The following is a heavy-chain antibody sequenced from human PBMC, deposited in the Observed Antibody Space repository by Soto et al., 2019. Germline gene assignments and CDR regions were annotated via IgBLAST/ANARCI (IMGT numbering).Heavy chain of an antibody. D-gene: IGHD3-22*01. CDR1: GGTFSSYA. CDR3: ARGPGRYYDSSGYYYYFDY. CDR2: IIPIFGTA. Sequence: SVNVSCKASGGTFSSYAISWVRQAPGQGLEWMGGIIPIFGTANYAQKFQGRVTITADESTSTAYMELSSLRSEDTAVYYCARGPGRYYDSSGYYYYFDYWGQGTLVTVSS. V-gene: IGHV1-69*13. J-gene: IGHJ4*02.